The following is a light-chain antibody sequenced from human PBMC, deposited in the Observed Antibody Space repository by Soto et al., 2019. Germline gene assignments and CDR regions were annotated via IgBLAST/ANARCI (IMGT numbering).Light chain of an antibody. Sequence: TQSPSTLSGSLGDRVTITCRASQTISSWLAWYQQKPDKAPKLLIYGSSRLQTGVPSRFSGSGSGTDFTLTIGSLQAEDVAVYYCQQYYSTPLTFGGGTKVDIK. CDR2: GSS. V-gene: IGKV1-5*01. CDR1: QTISSW. J-gene: IGKJ4*01. CDR3: QQYYSTPLT.